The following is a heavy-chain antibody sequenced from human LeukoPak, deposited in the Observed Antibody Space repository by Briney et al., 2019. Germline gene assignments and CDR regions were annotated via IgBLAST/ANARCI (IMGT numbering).Heavy chain of an antibody. V-gene: IGHV3-48*03. CDR2: ISSSGSTI. CDR3: AELGITMIGGV. D-gene: IGHD3-10*02. CDR1: GFTFSSYE. Sequence: GGSLRLSCAASGFTFSSYEMNWVRQAPGKGLEWVTYISSSGSTIYYADSVKGRFTISRENAKNSLYLQMNSLRAEDTAVYYCAELGITMIGGVWGKGTTVTISS. J-gene: IGHJ6*04.